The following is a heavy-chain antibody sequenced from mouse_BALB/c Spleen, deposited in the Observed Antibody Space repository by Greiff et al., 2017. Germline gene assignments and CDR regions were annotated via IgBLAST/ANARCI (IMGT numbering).Heavy chain of an antibody. CDR1: GFTFSSYG. Sequence: EVMLVESGGGLVQPGGSLKLSCAASGFTFSSYGMSWVRQTPDKRLELVATINSNGGSTYYPDSVKGRFTISRDNAKNTLYLQMSSLKSEDTAMYYCARDAVVEGVYYAMDYWGQGTSVTVSS. CDR2: INSNGGST. D-gene: IGHD1-1*01. J-gene: IGHJ4*01. V-gene: IGHV5-6-3*01. CDR3: ARDAVVEGVYYAMDY.